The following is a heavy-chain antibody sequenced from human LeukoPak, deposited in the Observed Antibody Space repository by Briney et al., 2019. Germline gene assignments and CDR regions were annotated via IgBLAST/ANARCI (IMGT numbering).Heavy chain of an antibody. Sequence: GGSLRLSCAASGFTFSSYAMSWVRQAPGKGLEWVSTISGSGGSTYYADSVKGRFTISRDNSKNTLYLQMNSPRAEDTAVYYCAKGGYCRSTTCPNDYWGQGTLVTVSS. V-gene: IGHV3-23*01. D-gene: IGHD2-2*01. CDR3: AKGGYCRSTTCPNDY. CDR2: ISGSGGST. CDR1: GFTFSSYA. J-gene: IGHJ4*02.